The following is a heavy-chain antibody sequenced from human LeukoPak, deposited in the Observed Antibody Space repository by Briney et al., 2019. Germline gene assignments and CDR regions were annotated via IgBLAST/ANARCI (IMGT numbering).Heavy chain of an antibody. J-gene: IGHJ4*02. CDR3: AREARRYCTSTTCYMDFFFDY. CDR2: IHSSGST. CDR1: GGSVSDNH. Sequence: SGTLSLTCDVSGGSVSDNHWSWIRLAAGKGLEWIGRIHSSGSTSYNPSLKSRVTLSIDTSKNEFALKLSSMTAADTAVYYCAREARRYCTSTTCYMDFFFDYWGQGTLVTVSS. V-gene: IGHV4-4*07. D-gene: IGHD2-2*02.